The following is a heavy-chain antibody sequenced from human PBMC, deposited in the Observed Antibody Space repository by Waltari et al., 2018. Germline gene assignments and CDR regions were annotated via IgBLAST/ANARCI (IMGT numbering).Heavy chain of an antibody. J-gene: IGHJ4*02. D-gene: IGHD3-22*01. CDR3: ASTYNYDSSGYLYYFDY. CDR2: TYHSGTT. Sequence: QVQLQESGPGLVKPSGTLSLTCAVSGASISSNSWWTWVRQSPGKGLEWIAETYHSGTTNYNPSLKRRFTISLDKSKNQFSLKLSSVTAADTAVYYCASTYNYDSSGYLYYFDYWGQGIPVTVSS. CDR1: GASISSNSW. V-gene: IGHV4-4*02.